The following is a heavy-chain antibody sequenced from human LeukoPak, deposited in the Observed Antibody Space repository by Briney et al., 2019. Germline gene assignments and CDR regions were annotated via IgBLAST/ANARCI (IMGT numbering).Heavy chain of an antibody. CDR2: VYYTGNT. CDR1: GGPINYYY. Sequence: AETLSLTCTDSGGPINYYYWSWIRQPPGKGLEWIGYVYYTGNTNYNPSLKSRVTMSVDTSKNQFSLKLSSVTAADTAIYYCARLGSYFDYWGQGTLVTVSS. CDR3: ARLGSYFDY. V-gene: IGHV4-59*01. D-gene: IGHD1-26*01. J-gene: IGHJ4*02.